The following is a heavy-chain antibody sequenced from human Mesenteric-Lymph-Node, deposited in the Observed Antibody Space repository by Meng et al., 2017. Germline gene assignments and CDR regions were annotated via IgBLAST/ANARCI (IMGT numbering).Heavy chain of an antibody. Sequence: ASVKVSCKASGYTFSTYYIHWVRQAPGQGLEWMGVINPNGGSTFYAQRFQGRVTMTRDTSTSTVYMELSSLRSDDTAVYYCARRRRGSPFDSWGQGTLVTVSS. CDR2: INPNGGST. CDR1: GYTFSTYY. J-gene: IGHJ4*02. V-gene: IGHV1-46*01. D-gene: IGHD3-10*01. CDR3: ARRRRGSPFDS.